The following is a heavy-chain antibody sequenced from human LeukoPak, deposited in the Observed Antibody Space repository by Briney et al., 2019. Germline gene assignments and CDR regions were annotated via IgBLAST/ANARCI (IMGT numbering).Heavy chain of an antibody. CDR2: ISSRGGST. D-gene: IGHD1-14*01. V-gene: IGHV3-23*01. CDR3: AKVRRAGLTGDAFDI. Sequence: GGSLRLSCAASGFTFDDYAMHWVRQAPGKGLEWVSGISSRGGSTYYADSVKGRFTISRDNSKSTLYLQMNSLRAEDTAVYYCAKVRRAGLTGDAFDIWGQGTMVTVSS. CDR1: GFTFDDYA. J-gene: IGHJ3*02.